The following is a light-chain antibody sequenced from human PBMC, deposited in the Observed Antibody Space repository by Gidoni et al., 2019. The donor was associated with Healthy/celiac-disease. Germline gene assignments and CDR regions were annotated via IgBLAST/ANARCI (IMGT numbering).Light chain of an antibody. CDR2: AAS. CDR3: QQRYSTPRA. J-gene: IGKJ4*01. Sequence: DIQMTQSPSSLSASVGDRVTIPCRASQSISSYLNWYQQKPGKAPKLLIYAASSLQSGVPSRFSGSGSGTDFTLTISSLQPEDFATYYCQQRYSTPRAFGGGTKVEIK. CDR1: QSISSY. V-gene: IGKV1-39*01.